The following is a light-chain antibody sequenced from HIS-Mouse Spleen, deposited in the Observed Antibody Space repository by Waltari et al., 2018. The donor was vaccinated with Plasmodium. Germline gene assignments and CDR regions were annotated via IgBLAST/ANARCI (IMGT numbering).Light chain of an antibody. Sequence: QSALTQPASVAGSPGQSITISCTGTSSDVGCYHYVYWYQQHPGKASKLMIYDVSNRPSGVSNRFSGSKSGNTASLTISGLQAEDEADYYCSSYTSSSTLDVVFGGGTKLTVL. CDR3: SSYTSSSTLDVV. J-gene: IGLJ2*01. CDR1: SSDVGCYHY. V-gene: IGLV2-14*03. CDR2: DVS.